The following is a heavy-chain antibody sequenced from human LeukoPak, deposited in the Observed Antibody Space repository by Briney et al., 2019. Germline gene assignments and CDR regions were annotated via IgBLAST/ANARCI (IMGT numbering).Heavy chain of an antibody. CDR1: GDSISIGSYY. J-gene: IGHJ4*02. CDR2: MNTTGST. Sequence: SQTLSLTCTVAGDSISIGSYYWSWLRQPAGKGLEWIGHMNTTGSTKYNPSLKSRVTISVDTSNNQFSLKVSSVTAADTAVYYCARDWDYWGQGTLVTVSS. V-gene: IGHV4-61*09. CDR3: ARDWDY.